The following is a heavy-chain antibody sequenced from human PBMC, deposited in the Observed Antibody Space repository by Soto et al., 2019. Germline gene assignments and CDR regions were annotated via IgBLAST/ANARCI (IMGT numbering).Heavy chain of an antibody. V-gene: IGHV4-4*07. CDR3: VRDGTKTLRDWFDP. CDR1: GGSISSSY. J-gene: IGHJ5*02. Sequence: SETLSLTCTVSGGSISSSYWSWIRQPAGKGLEWIGRIYASGSTNYNPSLKSRVTISVDTSKNQISLRLKSVTAADTAVYYCVRDGTKTLRDWFDPWGQGISVTVSS. D-gene: IGHD1-1*01. CDR2: IYASGST.